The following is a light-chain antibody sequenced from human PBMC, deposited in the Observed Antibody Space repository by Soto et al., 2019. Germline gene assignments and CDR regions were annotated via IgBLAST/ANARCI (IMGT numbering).Light chain of an antibody. J-gene: IGKJ4*01. V-gene: IGKV3-20*01. CDR2: GAS. CDR1: QSVSRR. CDR3: QQYGSSALT. Sequence: EVVLTQSPGTLSLSPGGRATLSCRASQSVSRRLAWYQQRPGQSPRLLISGASMRASGVPVRFIGSGSGTDFTLTISRLEPEDFAVYYCQQYGSSALTFGAG.